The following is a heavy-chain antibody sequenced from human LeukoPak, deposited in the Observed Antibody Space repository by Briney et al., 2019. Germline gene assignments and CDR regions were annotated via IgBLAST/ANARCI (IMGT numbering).Heavy chain of an antibody. CDR2: MYHGGNT. CDR3: GRDRFDGDTPPGYIDY. CDR1: GGSITSGGYS. V-gene: IGHV4-30-2*05. Sequence: PSETLSLTCAVSGGSITSGGYSWSWIRQPPGKGLEWIASMYHGGNTYYNPSLKSRVIISVDKSKNQVPLKLSSVTVADTAVYYCGRDRFDGDTPPGYIDYWGQGALVTVSS. J-gene: IGHJ4*02. D-gene: IGHD4-17*01.